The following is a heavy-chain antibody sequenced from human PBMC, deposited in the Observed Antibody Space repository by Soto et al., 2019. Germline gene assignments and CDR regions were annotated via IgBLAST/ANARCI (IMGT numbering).Heavy chain of an antibody. J-gene: IGHJ4*02. D-gene: IGHD1-20*01. V-gene: IGHV1-69*01. CDR2: IIPIFGTA. Sequence: QVQLVQSGAEVKKPGSSVKVSCKASGGTFSSYAISWVRQAPGQGLEWMGGIIPIFGTANYAQKFQGRVTITADESTSTAYMELSSLRSENTAVYYCAREGPPVTGTYVGDYWGQGTLVTVSS. CDR3: AREGPPVTGTYVGDY. CDR1: GGTFSSYA.